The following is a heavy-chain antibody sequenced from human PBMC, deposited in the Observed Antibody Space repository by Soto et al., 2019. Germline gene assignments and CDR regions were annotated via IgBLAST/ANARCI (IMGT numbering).Heavy chain of an antibody. CDR2: IYYSGTT. V-gene: IGHV4-31*03. CDR1: GGSISNGDYY. J-gene: IGHJ5*02. CDR3: AKGSFSSSSSWFDP. D-gene: IGHD6-6*01. Sequence: LSLTCTVSGGSISNGDYYWSWIRQHPGKGLEWIGYIYYSGTTYYSPSLQSRVSTSVDTSQNQFSLKLSSVTAADTAIYYCAKGSFSSSSSWFDPWGQGTLVTVSS.